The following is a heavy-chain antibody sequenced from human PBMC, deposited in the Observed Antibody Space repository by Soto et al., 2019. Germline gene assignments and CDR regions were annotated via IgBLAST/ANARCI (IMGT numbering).Heavy chain of an antibody. CDR1: VFTFSGYS. CDR3: ARGLNCDT. Sequence: PGGSLRLPCLASVFTFSGYSMNWVRQATGKGLEWVSSISSSSSYIYYADSVKGRFTISRDNAKNSLYLQMNSLRAEDTAVYYCARGLNCDTWGQGTLVTVSS. J-gene: IGHJ5*02. D-gene: IGHD2-15*01. V-gene: IGHV3-21*01. CDR2: ISSSSSYI.